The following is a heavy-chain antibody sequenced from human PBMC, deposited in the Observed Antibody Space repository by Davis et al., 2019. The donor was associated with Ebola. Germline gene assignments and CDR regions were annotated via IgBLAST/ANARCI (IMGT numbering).Heavy chain of an antibody. D-gene: IGHD3-22*01. J-gene: IGHJ4*02. V-gene: IGHV3-66*01. CDR3: ARDDSSGYFFDY. CDR1: GFTVSSNY. CDR2: IYRGGNT. Sequence: GGSLRLSCTVSGFTVSSNYITWVRQAPGNGLDWVAMIYRGGNTYYADSVKGRFTISTDNSKNTIFLQMNSLRAEDTAVYYCARDDSSGYFFDYWGQGTLVTVSS.